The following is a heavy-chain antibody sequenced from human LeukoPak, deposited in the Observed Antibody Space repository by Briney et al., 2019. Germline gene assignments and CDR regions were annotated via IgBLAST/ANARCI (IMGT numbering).Heavy chain of an antibody. Sequence: WASVKVSCKASGGTFSSYAISWVRQAPGQGLEWMGGIIPIFGTANYAQKFRGRVTITADKSTSTAYMELSSLRSEDTAMYYCARGVGYGSGSLGYWGQGTLVTVSS. D-gene: IGHD3-10*01. J-gene: IGHJ4*02. CDR3: ARGVGYGSGSLGY. CDR2: IIPIFGTA. V-gene: IGHV1-69*06. CDR1: GGTFSSYA.